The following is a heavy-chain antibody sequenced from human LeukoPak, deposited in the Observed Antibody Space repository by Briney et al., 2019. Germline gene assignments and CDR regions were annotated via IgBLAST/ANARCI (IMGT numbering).Heavy chain of an antibody. V-gene: IGHV4-59*01. D-gene: IGHD6-13*01. CDR1: GGSISSYY. J-gene: IGHJ3*02. Sequence: SETLSLTCTVSGGSISSYYWSWIRQPPGKGLEWMGYIYYSGSTNYNPSLKSRVTISVDTSKNQFSLKLSSVTAADTAVYYCARVGIAAALADFDIWGQGTMVTVSS. CDR2: IYYSGST. CDR3: ARVGIAAALADFDI.